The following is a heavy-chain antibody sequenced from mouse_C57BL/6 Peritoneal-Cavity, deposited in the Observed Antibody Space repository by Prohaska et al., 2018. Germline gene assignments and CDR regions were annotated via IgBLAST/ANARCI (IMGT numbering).Heavy chain of an antibody. D-gene: IGHD2-1*01. CDR1: GFTFSGFW. CDR2: INSDGSAI. J-gene: IGHJ1*03. V-gene: IGHV11-2*01. Sequence: EVQLLETGGGLVQPGGSRGLSCEGSGFTFSGFWMSWVRQTPGKTLAWIGDINSDGSAINYAPSIKDRFTIFRDNDKSTLYRQMSNVRSEDTATYFCMRYGNYWEVDVWGTGTTVTVSS. CDR3: MRYGNYWEVDV.